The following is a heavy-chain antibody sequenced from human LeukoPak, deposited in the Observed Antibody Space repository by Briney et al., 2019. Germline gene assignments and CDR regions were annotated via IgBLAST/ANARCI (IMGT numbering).Heavy chain of an antibody. Sequence: GGSLRLSCAASGFTFSTYGMHWVRQAPGKGLEWVAFIRYDGNNKYYADSVKGRFTISRDNSKNTLYLQINSLRAEDTAVYYCGKVYYDFWSGPSLGAFDIWGQGTILTVSS. CDR3: GKVYYDFWSGPSLGAFDI. CDR1: GFTFSTYG. V-gene: IGHV3-30*02. CDR2: IRYDGNNK. D-gene: IGHD3-3*01. J-gene: IGHJ3*02.